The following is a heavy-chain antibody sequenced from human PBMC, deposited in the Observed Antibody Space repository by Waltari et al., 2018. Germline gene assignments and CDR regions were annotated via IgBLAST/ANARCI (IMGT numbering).Heavy chain of an antibody. V-gene: IGHV1-24*01. CDR2: FDPEDGET. CDR3: ATANRLIVGASAPYGMDV. J-gene: IGHJ6*02. Sequence: MHWVRQAPGKGLEWMGGFDPEDGETIYAQKFQGRVTMTEDTSTDTAYMELSSLRSEDTAVYYCATANRLIVGASAPYGMDVWGQGTTVTVSS. D-gene: IGHD1-26*01.